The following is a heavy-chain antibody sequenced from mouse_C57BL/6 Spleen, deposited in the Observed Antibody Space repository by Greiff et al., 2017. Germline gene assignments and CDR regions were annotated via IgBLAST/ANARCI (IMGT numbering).Heavy chain of an antibody. J-gene: IGHJ1*03. CDR1: GFSLTSYG. V-gene: IGHV2-5*01. D-gene: IGHD1-1*01. Sequence: VQLQQSGPGLVQPSQSLSITCTVSGFSLTSYGVHWVRQSPGKGLEWLGVIWRGGSTDYNAAFMSRLSITKDNSKSQVFFKMNSLQADDTAIYYCAKETTVVATGYFDVWGTGTTVTVSS. CDR3: AKETTVVATGYFDV. CDR2: IWRGGST.